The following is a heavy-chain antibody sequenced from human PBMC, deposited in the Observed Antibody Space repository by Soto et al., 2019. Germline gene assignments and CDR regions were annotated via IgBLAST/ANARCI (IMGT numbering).Heavy chain of an antibody. D-gene: IGHD3-3*01. CDR2: INHSGST. J-gene: IGHJ4*02. CDR3: ARGGIFGVVASVSYFDY. V-gene: IGHV4-34*01. Sequence: PSETLSLTCAVYGGSFSGYYWSWIRQPPGKGLEWIGEINHSGSTNYNPSLKSRVTISVDTSKNQFSLKLSSVTAADTAVYYCARGGIFGVVASVSYFDYWGQGTLVTVSS. CDR1: GGSFSGYY.